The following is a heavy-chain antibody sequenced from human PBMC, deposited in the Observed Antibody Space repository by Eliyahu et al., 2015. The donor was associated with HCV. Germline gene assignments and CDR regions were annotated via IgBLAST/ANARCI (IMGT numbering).Heavy chain of an antibody. CDR3: AHKNSRQGISGFDY. J-gene: IGHJ4*02. CDR1: GFSLSTSGVG. V-gene: IGHV2-5*02. D-gene: IGHD2/OR15-2a*01. CDR2: IFWDDDK. Sequence: QITLKESGPTLVKPTQTLTLTCTFSGFSLSTSGVGLGWIRXPXGKXLXWLALIFWDDDKRYSPSLKXRLTITKDTSKNQVVLTMTNMDPVDTATYYCAHKNSRQGISGFDYWGQGTLVTVSS.